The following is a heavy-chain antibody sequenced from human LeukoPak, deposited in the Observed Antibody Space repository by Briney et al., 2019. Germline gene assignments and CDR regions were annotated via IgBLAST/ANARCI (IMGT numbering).Heavy chain of an antibody. Sequence: SQTLSLTCTVSGGSISSGDYYWSWIRQPPGKGLEWIGYIYYSGSTYYNPSLKSRVTISVDTSKNQFSLKLSSVTAADTAVYYCARVGSATTVTLIDYWGQGTQVTVSS. D-gene: IGHD4-17*01. J-gene: IGHJ4*02. CDR2: IYYSGST. V-gene: IGHV4-30-4*01. CDR1: GGSISSGDYY. CDR3: ARVGSATTVTLIDY.